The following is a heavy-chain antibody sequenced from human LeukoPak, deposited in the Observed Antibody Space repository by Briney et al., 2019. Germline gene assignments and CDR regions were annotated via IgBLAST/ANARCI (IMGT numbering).Heavy chain of an antibody. V-gene: IGHV3-11*04. D-gene: IGHD5-18*01. Sequence: PGGSLRLSCAASGFTFSDYYMSWVRQAPGKGLEWVSYISSSGSTIYYADSVKGRFTISRDNAKNSLYLQMNSLRAEDTAVYYCASPRIQTWIQLWLAHWGQGTLVTDSP. CDR1: GFTFSDYY. CDR3: ASPRIQTWIQLWLAH. J-gene: IGHJ4*02. CDR2: ISSSGSTI.